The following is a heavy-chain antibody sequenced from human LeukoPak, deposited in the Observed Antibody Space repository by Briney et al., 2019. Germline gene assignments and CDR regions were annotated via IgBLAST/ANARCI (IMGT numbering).Heavy chain of an antibody. CDR3: ARGGNNYRY. J-gene: IGHJ4*02. D-gene: IGHD1-20*01. Sequence: GGSLRLSCAASGFTFSSYWMSWVRQSPGKGLEYVANIKQDGSEKYYVDSAKGRFTISRDNAKNALYLQMNSLRAEDTAVYYCARGGNNYRYWGQGTLVTVSS. V-gene: IGHV3-7*01. CDR1: GFTFSSYW. CDR2: IKQDGSEK.